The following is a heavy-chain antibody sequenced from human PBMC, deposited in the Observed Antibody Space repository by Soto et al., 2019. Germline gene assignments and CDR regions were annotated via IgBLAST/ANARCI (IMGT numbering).Heavy chain of an antibody. CDR2: INPSGGST. J-gene: IGHJ4*02. Sequence: QVQLVQSGAEVRKAGASVKVSCKASGYTFTSHYMHWVRQAPGQGLEWMGIINPSGGSTTYAQKFQGRVTMTRDTSTSTVYMELSSLRSEDTPVYYCARDQVAGTYYFDYWGQGTLVTVSS. CDR3: ARDQVAGTYYFDY. V-gene: IGHV1-46*01. CDR1: GYTFTSHY. D-gene: IGHD2-15*01.